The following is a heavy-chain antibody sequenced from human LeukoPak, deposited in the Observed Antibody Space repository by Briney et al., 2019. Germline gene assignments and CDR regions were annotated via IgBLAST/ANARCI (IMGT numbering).Heavy chain of an antibody. CDR3: ERESVDTAMVWGVNYYYYYMDV. J-gene: IGHJ6*03. Sequence: GGSLRLSCAASGFTFSSYEMNWVRQAPGKGLEWVSYISSSGSTIYYADSVKGRFTISRDNAKNSLYLQMNSLRAEDTAVYYCERESVDTAMVWGVNYYYYYMDVWGKGTTVTVSS. CDR1: GFTFSSYE. D-gene: IGHD5-18*01. CDR2: ISSSGSTI. V-gene: IGHV3-48*03.